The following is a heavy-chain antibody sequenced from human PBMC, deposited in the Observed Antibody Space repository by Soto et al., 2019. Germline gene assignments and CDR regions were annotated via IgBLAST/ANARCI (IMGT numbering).Heavy chain of an antibody. CDR2: IYPGDSDT. CDR1: GYSFTSYW. CDR3: ARLADCSGGSCYGYYYYYYGMDV. Sequence: GESLKISCKGSGYSFTSYWIGWVRQMPGKGLEWMGIIYPGDSDTRYSPSFQGQVTISADKSISTAYLQWSSLKASVTAMYYCARLADCSGGSCYGYYYYYYGMDVWGQGTTVTVSS. V-gene: IGHV5-51*01. D-gene: IGHD2-15*01. J-gene: IGHJ6*02.